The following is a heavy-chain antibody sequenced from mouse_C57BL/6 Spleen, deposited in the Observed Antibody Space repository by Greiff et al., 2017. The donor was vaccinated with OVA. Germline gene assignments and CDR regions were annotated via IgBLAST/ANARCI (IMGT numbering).Heavy chain of an antibody. CDR2: ISYDGSN. V-gene: IGHV3-6*01. Sequence: EVQVVESGPGLVKPSQSLSLTCSVTGYSITSGYYWNWIRQFPGNKLEWMGYISYDGSNNYNPSLKNRISITRDTSKNQFFLKLNSVTTEDTATYYCARYGDYAMDDWGQGTSVTVSS. CDR3: ARYGDYAMDD. J-gene: IGHJ4*01. D-gene: IGHD1-1*02. CDR1: GYSITSGYY.